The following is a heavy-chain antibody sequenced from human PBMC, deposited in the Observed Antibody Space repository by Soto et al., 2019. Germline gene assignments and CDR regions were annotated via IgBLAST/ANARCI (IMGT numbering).Heavy chain of an antibody. V-gene: IGHV4-34*01. Sequence: SETLSLTCAVYGGSFSGYYWSWIRQPPGKGLEWIGEINHSGSTNYNPSLKSRVTISVDTSKNQFSLKLSSVTAADTAVYYCASLRRYYDFWSGYWNWFDPWGQGTLVT. J-gene: IGHJ5*02. CDR1: GGSFSGYY. CDR2: INHSGST. D-gene: IGHD3-3*01. CDR3: ASLRRYYDFWSGYWNWFDP.